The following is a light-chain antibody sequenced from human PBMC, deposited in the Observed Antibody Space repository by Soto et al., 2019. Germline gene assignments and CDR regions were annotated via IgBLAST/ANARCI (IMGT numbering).Light chain of an antibody. Sequence: DIQMTQSTSNLSASVGDRVTITCRASQSISSWLAWYQQKPGKAPKLLIYKASSLESGVPSRFSGSGSGTEFTLTISSLQPDDFATYYCQQYNSYSSITFGQGTRLEIK. V-gene: IGKV1-5*03. CDR1: QSISSW. CDR2: KAS. CDR3: QQYNSYSSIT. J-gene: IGKJ5*01.